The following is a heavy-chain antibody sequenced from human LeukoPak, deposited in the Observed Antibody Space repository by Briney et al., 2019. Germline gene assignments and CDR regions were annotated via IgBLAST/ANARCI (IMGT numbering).Heavy chain of an antibody. CDR2: INEDGSVT. CDR1: GISFSGSW. CDR3: ATGRLQPAH. Sequence: GGSLRLSYVVSGISFSGSWMTWVRQAPGRGLESVANINEDGSVTYFVDSVKGRFAISRDNANNSVFLQLKSLRAEDTAVYYCATGRLQPAHWGQGTLVTVSS. V-gene: IGHV3-7*01. D-gene: IGHD5-24*01. J-gene: IGHJ4*02.